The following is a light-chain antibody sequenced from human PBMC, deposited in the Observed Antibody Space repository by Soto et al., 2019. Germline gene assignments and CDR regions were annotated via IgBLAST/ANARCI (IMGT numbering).Light chain of an antibody. CDR2: WAS. CDR1: QSVLYSSNNKNY. Sequence: DIVMTQSPDSLAVSLGEGATINCKSSQSVLYSSNNKNYLAWYQQKPGQPPKLLIYWASTRESGVPDRFSGSGSETDFTLTISSLLAEDVAVYYCQQYYSTPPLNFGGGTKVEIK. V-gene: IGKV4-1*01. J-gene: IGKJ4*01. CDR3: QQYYSTPPLN.